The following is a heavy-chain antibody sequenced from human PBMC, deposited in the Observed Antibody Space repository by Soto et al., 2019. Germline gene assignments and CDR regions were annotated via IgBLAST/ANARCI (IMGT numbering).Heavy chain of an antibody. Sequence: QVQLVQSGAEVKKPGASVKVSCKASGYTFTSYYMHWVRQAPGQGLEWMGIINPSGGSTSYAQKFQGRVTMNRDTSTSTVYMELSSLRSEDTAVYYCARRSDFWSGRNYYYYMDVWGKGTTVTVSS. J-gene: IGHJ6*03. D-gene: IGHD3-3*01. CDR1: GYTFTSYY. CDR3: ARRSDFWSGRNYYYYMDV. CDR2: INPSGGST. V-gene: IGHV1-46*03.